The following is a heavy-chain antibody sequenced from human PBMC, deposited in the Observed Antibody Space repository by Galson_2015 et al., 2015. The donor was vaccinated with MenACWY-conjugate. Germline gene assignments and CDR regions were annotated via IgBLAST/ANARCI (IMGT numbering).Heavy chain of an antibody. CDR3: ARESDWSVGS. D-gene: IGHD3-9*01. CDR2: IKADGSFS. J-gene: IGHJ4*02. V-gene: IGHV3-74*01. Sequence: SLRLSCAASGFTFNNYWMHWVRQPPGKGLEWISHIKADGSFSNYADSVKGRFTISTDNAKNMLYLQMDGLGDEDTAVYFCARESDWSVGSWGQGTLVTVSS. CDR1: GFTFNNYW.